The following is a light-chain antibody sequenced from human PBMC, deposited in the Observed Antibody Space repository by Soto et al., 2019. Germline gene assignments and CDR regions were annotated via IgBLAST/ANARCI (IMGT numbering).Light chain of an antibody. Sequence: EVVMRQSPATLSVSPGEGATLSCRASESVDDHIAWYQKKPGQAPRLLIYDVSNRATGIPARFSGSGSVTDFTLTISSLEPEDFAVYYCQQRSNWRPLSFGGGTKVDNK. J-gene: IGKJ4*01. CDR2: DVS. CDR3: QQRSNWRPLS. CDR1: ESVDDH. V-gene: IGKV3-11*01.